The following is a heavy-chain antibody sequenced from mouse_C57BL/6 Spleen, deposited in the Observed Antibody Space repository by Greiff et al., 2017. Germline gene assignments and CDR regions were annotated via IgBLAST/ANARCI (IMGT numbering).Heavy chain of an antibody. J-gene: IGHJ2*01. CDR1: GYTFTSYT. Sequence: VQGVESGAELARPGASVKMSCKASGYTFTSYTMHWVKQRPGQGLEWIGYINPSSGYTKYNQKFKDKATLTADKSSSTAYMQLSSLTSEDSAVYYCARDGSTDYWGQGTTLTVSS. V-gene: IGHV1-4*01. D-gene: IGHD1-1*01. CDR2: INPSSGYT. CDR3: ARDGSTDY.